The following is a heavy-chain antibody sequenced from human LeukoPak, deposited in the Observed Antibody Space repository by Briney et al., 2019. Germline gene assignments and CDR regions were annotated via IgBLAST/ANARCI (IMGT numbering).Heavy chain of an antibody. J-gene: IGHJ3*02. D-gene: IGHD3-22*01. Sequence: PGASLKISCKGSGYSFTTYWISWVRQMPGKGVEWMGRIDPSDSYTNYSPSFQGHVTISVDKSISTAYLQWSSLKASDTAMYYCARQGGFYDNRGYNDAFDIWGQGTVVTVFS. CDR1: GYSFTTYW. V-gene: IGHV5-10-1*01. CDR2: IDPSDSYT. CDR3: ARQGGFYDNRGYNDAFDI.